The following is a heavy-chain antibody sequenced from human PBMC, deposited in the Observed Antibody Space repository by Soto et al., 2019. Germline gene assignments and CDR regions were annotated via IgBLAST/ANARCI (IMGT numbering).Heavy chain of an antibody. J-gene: IGHJ5*02. Sequence: PSETLSLTCTVSGGSINSGDYSWTWIRQPPGKGLEWIGYIYHTGTTYYNMSLKSRVTISVDRSKNQFSLKLSSVTAADTAVYYCARDQLSSGLYVWFDPWGQGTLVT. D-gene: IGHD6-25*01. V-gene: IGHV4-30-2*01. CDR3: ARDQLSSGLYVWFDP. CDR1: GGSINSGDYS. CDR2: IYHTGTT.